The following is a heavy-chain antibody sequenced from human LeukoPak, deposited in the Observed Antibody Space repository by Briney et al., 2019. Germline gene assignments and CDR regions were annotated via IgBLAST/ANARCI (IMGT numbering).Heavy chain of an antibody. Sequence: GRSLRLSCAASGFTFDDYAMHWVRQAPGKGLEWVSGISWNSGSIGYADSVKGRFTISRDNAKNSLYLQMNSLRAEDTALYYCAKSRILAFYFDYWGQGTPVTVSS. J-gene: IGHJ4*02. CDR3: AKSRILAFYFDY. CDR2: ISWNSGSI. D-gene: IGHD2-15*01. V-gene: IGHV3-9*01. CDR1: GFTFDDYA.